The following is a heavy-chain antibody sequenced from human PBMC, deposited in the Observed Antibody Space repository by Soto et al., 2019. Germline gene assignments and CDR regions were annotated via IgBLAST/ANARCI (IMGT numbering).Heavy chain of an antibody. CDR2: ISYDGSNK. D-gene: IGHD3-22*01. CDR1: GFTFSSYA. J-gene: IGHJ4*02. Sequence: PGGSLSLSCAASGFTFSSYAMHWVRQAPGKGLEWVAVISYDGSNKYYADSVKGRFIISRDNSKNTLYLQMNSLRAEDTAVYYCARDFRVGRSVLYDSSGLSWGQGTLVTVSS. V-gene: IGHV3-30-3*01. CDR3: ARDFRVGRSVLYDSSGLS.